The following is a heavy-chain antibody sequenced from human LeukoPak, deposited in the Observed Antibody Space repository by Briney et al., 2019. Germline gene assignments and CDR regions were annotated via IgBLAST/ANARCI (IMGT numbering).Heavy chain of an antibody. CDR1: GFTFDDYA. Sequence: PGRSLRLSCAASGFTFDDYAMHWVRQAPGKGLEWVSGISWNSGSIGYADSVKGRFTISRDNAKNSLYLQMNSLRAEDTALYYCAKDLRIAAAGDFDYWGQGTLVTVSS. J-gene: IGHJ4*02. V-gene: IGHV3-9*01. D-gene: IGHD6-13*01. CDR2: ISWNSGSI. CDR3: AKDLRIAAAGDFDY.